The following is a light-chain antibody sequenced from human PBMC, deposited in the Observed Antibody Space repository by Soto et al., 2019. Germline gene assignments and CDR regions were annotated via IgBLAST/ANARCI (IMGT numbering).Light chain of an antibody. V-gene: IGKV1-5*01. CDR3: QQYNSDYT. CDR1: QSISTS. J-gene: IGKJ2*01. Sequence: DIQMTQSPSTLSASVGDRVTITCWASQSISTSLAWYQQKPGKAPKFLIYDASSLESGVPSRFSGSGSGTEFTLTISSLQPDDFASYYCQQYNSDYTFGQGTKLEIK. CDR2: DAS.